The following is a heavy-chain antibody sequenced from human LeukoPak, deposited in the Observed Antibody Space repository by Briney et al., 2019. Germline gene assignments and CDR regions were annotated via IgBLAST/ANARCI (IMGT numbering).Heavy chain of an antibody. D-gene: IGHD3-10*01. V-gene: IGHV4-61*01. CDR1: GDSVSSGSHY. CDR2: IYYNGGT. J-gene: IGHJ4*02. CDR3: AVVGGYFDY. Sequence: PSETLSLTCSVSGDSVSSGSHYWSWIRQPPGKGLEWIGYIYYNGGTEYSPSLKSRVNISLHTSKNQFSLKLSSVTAADTAVYYCAVVGGYFDYWGQGILVAVSS.